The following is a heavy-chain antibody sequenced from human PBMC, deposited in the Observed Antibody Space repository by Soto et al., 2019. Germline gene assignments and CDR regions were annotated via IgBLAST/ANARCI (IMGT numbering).Heavy chain of an antibody. D-gene: IGHD3-10*01. CDR3: AADRPNYGSGEFDY. CDR2: IKSIGGGGTT. CDR1: GFTVNKAW. J-gene: IGHJ4*02. V-gene: IGHV3-15*01. Sequence: EVQLVESGGGLVKPGGSLRLSCATSGFTVNKAWMSWVRQAPGKGLEWVGRIKSIGGGGTTDYAAPVKGRFIVSREDSKDTLYLQMNSLKTEDTAVYYCAADRPNYGSGEFDYWGQGTLVTVSS.